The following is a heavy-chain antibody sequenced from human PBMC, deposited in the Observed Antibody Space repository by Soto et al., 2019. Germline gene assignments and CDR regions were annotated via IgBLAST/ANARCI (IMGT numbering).Heavy chain of an antibody. V-gene: IGHV3-7*01. CDR3: AREWATVTSVAFDF. Sequence: GGSLRLSCAASGFTFSSYWMSWVRQAPGKGLEWVANIKQDGSEKYYVDSVKGRFTISRDNAKNSLYLQMNSLRAEDTAVYYCAREWATVTSVAFDFWGQGTMVTVSS. CDR1: GFTFSSYW. CDR2: IKQDGSEK. J-gene: IGHJ3*01. D-gene: IGHD4-17*01.